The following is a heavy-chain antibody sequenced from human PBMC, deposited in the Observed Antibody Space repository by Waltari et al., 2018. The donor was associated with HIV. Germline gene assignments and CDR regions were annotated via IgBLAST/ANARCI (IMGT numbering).Heavy chain of an antibody. CDR2: INHSGST. CDR1: GGSFSGYY. Sequence: QVQLQQWGAGLLKPSETLSLTCAVYGGSFSGYYWSWIRQPPGKGLEWIGEINHSGSTNYNPSLKSRVTISVDTSKNQFSLKLSSVTAADTAVYYCARGKLAAAGSYYGMDVWGQGTTVTVSS. J-gene: IGHJ6*02. V-gene: IGHV4-34*01. D-gene: IGHD6-13*01. CDR3: ARGKLAAAGSYYGMDV.